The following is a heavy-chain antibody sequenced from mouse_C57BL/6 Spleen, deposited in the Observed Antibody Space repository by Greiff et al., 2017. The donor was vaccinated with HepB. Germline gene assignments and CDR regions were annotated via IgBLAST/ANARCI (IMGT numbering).Heavy chain of an antibody. Sequence: EVQLQESGGGLVQPKGSLKLSCAASGFSFNTYAMNWVRQAPGKGLEWVARIRSKSNNYATYYADSVKDRFTISRDDSESMLYLQMNNLKTEDTAMYYCVRHDYSNYWFAYWGQGTLVTVSA. CDR1: GFSFNTYA. CDR3: VRHDYSNYWFAY. J-gene: IGHJ3*01. V-gene: IGHV10-1*01. D-gene: IGHD2-5*01. CDR2: IRSKSNNYAT.